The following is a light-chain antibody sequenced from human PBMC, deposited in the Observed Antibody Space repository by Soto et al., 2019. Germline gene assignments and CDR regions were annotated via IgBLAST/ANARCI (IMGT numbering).Light chain of an antibody. CDR1: SSDVGSYNL. CDR3: CSYAGTSTLNWV. J-gene: IGLJ3*02. V-gene: IGLV2-23*02. Sequence: QSVLTQPASVSGSPGQSITISCTGTSSDVGSYNLVSWYQQHPGKGPKLMIYEVSKRPSGVSNRFSGSKSGNTASLTISGLQAEDEADYYCCSYAGTSTLNWVFGGGTKLTVL. CDR2: EVS.